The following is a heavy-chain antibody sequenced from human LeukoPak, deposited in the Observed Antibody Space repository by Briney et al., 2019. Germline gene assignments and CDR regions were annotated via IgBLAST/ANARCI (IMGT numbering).Heavy chain of an antibody. CDR1: GGSISSYS. V-gene: IGHV4-30-2*01. CDR3: ARGSGNFDY. Sequence: PSETLSLTCTVSGGSISSYSWSWIRQPPGKGLEWIGYIYHSGSTYYNPSLKSRVTISVDRSKNQFSLKLSSVTAADTAVYYCARGSGNFDYWGQGTLVTVSS. D-gene: IGHD2-15*01. CDR2: IYHSGST. J-gene: IGHJ4*02.